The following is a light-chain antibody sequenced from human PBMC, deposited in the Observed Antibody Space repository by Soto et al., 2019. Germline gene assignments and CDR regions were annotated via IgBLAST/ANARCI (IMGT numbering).Light chain of an antibody. CDR3: QQYNAYSTWT. V-gene: IGKV1-33*01. CDR2: DAS. CDR1: QDISNY. J-gene: IGKJ1*01. Sequence: IQMTQSPSSLSASVGDRVTITCQASQDISNYLNWYQQKLGKAPKLLIYDASNLQRGVPSRFSGSGSGTEFALTISSLQPDDFATYYCQQYNAYSTWTFGQGTKVDIK.